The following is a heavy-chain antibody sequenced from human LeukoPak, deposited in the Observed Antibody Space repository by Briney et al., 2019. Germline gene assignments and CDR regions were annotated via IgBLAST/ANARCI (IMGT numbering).Heavy chain of an antibody. V-gene: IGHV4-34*01. J-gene: IGHJ3*02. Sequence: PSETLSLTCAVYGGSFSGYYWSWIRQPPGKGLEWIGEINHSGSTNYNPSLKSRVTISVDTSKNQFSLKLSSVTAADTAVYYCAISYSSSWYFAFDIWGQGTMVTVSS. CDR3: AISYSSSWYFAFDI. CDR1: GGSFSGYY. D-gene: IGHD6-13*01. CDR2: INHSGST.